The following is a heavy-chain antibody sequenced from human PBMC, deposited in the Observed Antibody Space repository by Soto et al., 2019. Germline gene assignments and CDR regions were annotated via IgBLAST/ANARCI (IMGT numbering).Heavy chain of an antibody. V-gene: IGHV4-38-2*01. J-gene: IGHJ5*02. CDR2: IYHSGST. CDR3: ARGYDILTGYSNRTNIWFDP. Sequence: PSETLSLTCAVSGYSISSGYYWGWIRQPPGKGLEWIGSIYHSGSTYYNPSLKSRVTISVDTSKNQFSLKLSSVTAADTAVYYCARGYDILTGYSNRTNIWFDPWGQGTLVTVSS. D-gene: IGHD3-9*01. CDR1: GYSISSGYY.